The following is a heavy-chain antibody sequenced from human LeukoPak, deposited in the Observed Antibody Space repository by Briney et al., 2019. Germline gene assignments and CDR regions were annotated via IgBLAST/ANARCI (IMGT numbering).Heavy chain of an antibody. J-gene: IGHJ4*02. CDR1: GGSVSYYY. V-gene: IGHV4-34*01. Sequence: SETLSLTCTVSGGSVSYYYWSWIRQPPGKGLEWISEINESGSTNYNPPLKSRVTISIDTSKNHFSLKLSSVTAADTAIYYCARLRSGGQVAGVYFDSWGQGTLVTVSS. CDR2: INESGST. CDR3: ARLRSGGQVAGVYFDS. D-gene: IGHD6-19*01.